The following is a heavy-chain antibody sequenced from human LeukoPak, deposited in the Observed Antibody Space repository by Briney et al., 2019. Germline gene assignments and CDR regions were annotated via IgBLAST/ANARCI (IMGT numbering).Heavy chain of an antibody. CDR1: GYTFTSYY. CDR2: INPSGGST. Sequence: ASVKVSCKASGYTFTSYYMHWVRQAPGQGLEWMGIINPSGGSTSYAQKFQGRVTMTRDTSTSTVYMELSSLRSEDTAVYYCSRDDPRQWPTGDAFDIWGQGTTVTVSS. CDR3: SRDDPRQWPTGDAFDI. V-gene: IGHV1-46*01. D-gene: IGHD6-19*01. J-gene: IGHJ3*02.